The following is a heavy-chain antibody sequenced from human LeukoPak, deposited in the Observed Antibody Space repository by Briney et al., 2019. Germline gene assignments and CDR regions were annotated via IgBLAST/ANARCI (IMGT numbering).Heavy chain of an antibody. CDR2: IYPGDSDT. D-gene: IGHD3-22*01. J-gene: IGHJ3*02. V-gene: IGHV5-51*01. CDR1: GYSFTSYW. CDR3: ARHVFPNYYDSSGDAFDI. Sequence: GESLKISCKGSGYSFTSYWIGWVRQMPGKGLEWMGIIYPGDSDTRYSPSFQGQVTISADKSISTAYLQWSSLKASDTAMYYCARHVFPNYYDSSGDAFDIWGQGTMVTVSS.